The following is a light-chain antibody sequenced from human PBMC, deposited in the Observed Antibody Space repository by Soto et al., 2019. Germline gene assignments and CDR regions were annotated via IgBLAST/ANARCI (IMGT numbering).Light chain of an antibody. CDR3: QQLRMYPST. J-gene: IGKJ4*01. Sequence: IQLTQSPSSLSASVGDRVTITCRASQDIAIYLAWYQQKPGEAPKLLIYAASTLYGGVPSRFSGSGSGTDFALTITSLQAEDFATYYCQQLRMYPSTFGGGNKVESK. CDR1: QDIAIY. CDR2: AAS. V-gene: IGKV1-9*01.